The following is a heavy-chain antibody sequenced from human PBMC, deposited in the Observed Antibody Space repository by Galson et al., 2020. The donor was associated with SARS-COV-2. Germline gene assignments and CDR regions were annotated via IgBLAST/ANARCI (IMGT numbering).Heavy chain of an antibody. J-gene: IGHJ6*02. CDR1: GFTFSTYS. CDR2: ISRSSRI. CDR3: ARDRAQNGMDV. V-gene: IGHV3-48*04. Sequence: GESLKISCAASGFTFSTYSINWVRQAPGKGLEWVAYISRSSRIFYADSVKGRFTISRDNAENSLYLQMNSLRAEDTAVYFCARDRAQNGMDVWGQGTTVTVSS.